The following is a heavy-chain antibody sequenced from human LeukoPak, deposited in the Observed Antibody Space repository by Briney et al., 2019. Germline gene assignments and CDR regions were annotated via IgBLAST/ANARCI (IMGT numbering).Heavy chain of an antibody. Sequence: ASVKVSCKASGYTFTSYGISWVRQARGQGLEWMGWISAYNGNTNYAQKLQGRVNITTDTNTSTAYMEVRSLRSDDPAVYYCARDLVRYCSCGSCYGIDYWGQGTLVTVSS. J-gene: IGHJ4*02. CDR1: GYTFTSYG. D-gene: IGHD2-15*01. CDR2: ISAYNGNT. CDR3: ARDLVRYCSCGSCYGIDY. V-gene: IGHV1-18*04.